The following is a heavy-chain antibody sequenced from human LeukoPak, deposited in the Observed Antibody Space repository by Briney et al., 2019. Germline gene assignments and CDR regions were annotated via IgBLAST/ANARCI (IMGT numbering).Heavy chain of an antibody. CDR2: IYPSDSDT. V-gene: IGHV5-51*01. CDR1: GYSFTNYW. J-gene: IGHJ4*02. D-gene: IGHD5-12*01. Sequence: GESLKISCQASGYSFTNYWIGWVRQLPGKGLEWMGIIYPSDSDTRYSPSFQGQVTISADKSISTAYLQWSSLKASDTAIYYCARQTTVDIVAYTDYWGQGTLVTVSS. CDR3: ARQTTVDIVAYTDY.